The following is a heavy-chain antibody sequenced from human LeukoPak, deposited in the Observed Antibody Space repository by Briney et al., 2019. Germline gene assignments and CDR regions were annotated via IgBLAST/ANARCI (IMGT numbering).Heavy chain of an antibody. CDR3: ARWAGRFDY. J-gene: IGHJ4*02. D-gene: IGHD5-24*01. CDR2: ITGSGGRT. CDR1: GFTFSSYA. Sequence: GGSLRLSCAASGFTFSSYAMNWVRQAPGKGLEWVSAITGSGGRTYYADSVKGRFTISRDNSKNTLYLQMNSLRAEDTAVYYCARWAGRFDYWGQGTLVTVSS. V-gene: IGHV3-23*01.